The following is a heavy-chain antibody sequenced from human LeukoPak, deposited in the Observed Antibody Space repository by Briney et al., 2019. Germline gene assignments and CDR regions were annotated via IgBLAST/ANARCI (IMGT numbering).Heavy chain of an antibody. CDR2: IVVGSGNT. V-gene: IGHV1-58*02. D-gene: IGHD3-22*01. Sequence: SVKVSCKASGFTFTSSAMQWVRQARGQRLEWIGWIVVGSGNTNYAQEFQERVTITRDMSTSTAYMELSSLRSEDTAVYYCAADRYDSSGYYHFDYWGQGTLVTVSS. CDR3: AADRYDSSGYYHFDY. J-gene: IGHJ4*02. CDR1: GFTFTSSA.